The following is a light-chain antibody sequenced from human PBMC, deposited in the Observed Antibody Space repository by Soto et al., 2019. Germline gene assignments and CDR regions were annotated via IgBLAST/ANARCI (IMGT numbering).Light chain of an antibody. J-gene: IGLJ2*01. CDR1: SSDVGGYNY. CDR3: SSYTSSSTLVV. Sequence: QSVLTQHASVSGSPGQSITISCTGTSSDVGGYNYVSWYQQHPGKAPKLMIYDVSNRPSGVSNRFSGSKSGNTASLTISGLQAEDEADYYCSSYTSSSTLVVFGGGTQLTVL. CDR2: DVS. V-gene: IGLV2-14*01.